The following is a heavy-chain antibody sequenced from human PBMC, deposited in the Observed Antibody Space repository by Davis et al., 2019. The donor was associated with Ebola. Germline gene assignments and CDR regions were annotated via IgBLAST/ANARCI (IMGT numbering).Heavy chain of an antibody. J-gene: IGHJ4*02. CDR3: ARSHSDWLLPFDF. Sequence: SETLSLTCVVSGASIASGGYSWSWILQPPGKGLEWIGYIYHSGSAYYNPSLKSRVTLSVDRSRNQFSLKLTSVTAADTAVYYCARSHSDWLLPFDFWGQGTLATVSS. CDR1: GASIASGGYS. CDR2: IYHSGSA. D-gene: IGHD3-9*01. V-gene: IGHV4-30-2*02.